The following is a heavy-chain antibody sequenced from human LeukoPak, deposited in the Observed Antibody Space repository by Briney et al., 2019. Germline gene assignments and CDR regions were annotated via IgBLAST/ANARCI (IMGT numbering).Heavy chain of an antibody. CDR1: GGSTSSINYY. CDR2: IYYSGST. V-gene: IGHV4-39*07. D-gene: IGHD4-17*01. CDR3: ASDRGDYVTDY. Sequence: SETLSLTCTVSGGSTSSINYYWDWIRQPPGKGLEWIGTIYYSGSTYYNPSLKSRVTISVDTSKNQFSLKLSSVTAADTAVYYCASDRGDYVTDYWGQGTLVTVSS. J-gene: IGHJ4*02.